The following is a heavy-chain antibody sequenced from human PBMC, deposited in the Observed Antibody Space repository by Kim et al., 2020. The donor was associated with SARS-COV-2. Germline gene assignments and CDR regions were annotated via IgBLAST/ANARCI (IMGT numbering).Heavy chain of an antibody. D-gene: IGHD6-13*01. CDR1: GGSFSGHY. CDR2: INHSGST. V-gene: IGHV4-34*01. J-gene: IGHJ5*02. CDR3: ARGKSFSTWYTRGNWFDP. Sequence: SETLSLTCAVYGGSFSGHYWSWIRQPPGKGLEWMGEINHSGSTNYNPSLKSRVTISVDTSKNQFSLKLSSVTAADTAVYYCARGKSFSTWYTRGNWFDPWGQGTLVTVSS.